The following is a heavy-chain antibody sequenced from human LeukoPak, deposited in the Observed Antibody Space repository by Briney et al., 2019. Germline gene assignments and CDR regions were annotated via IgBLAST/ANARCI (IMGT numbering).Heavy chain of an antibody. CDR3: ARDPGPTTVVTLGHFDY. CDR2: INPSGGST. D-gene: IGHD4-23*01. V-gene: IGHV1-46*01. CDR1: GYTFTSYY. J-gene: IGHJ4*02. Sequence: ASVKVSCKASGYTFTSYYMHWVRQAPGQGLEWMGIINPSGGSTSYAQKFQGRVTMTRDTSTSTVYMELSSLRSEDTAVYYCARDPGPTTVVTLGHFDYWGQGTLVTVSS.